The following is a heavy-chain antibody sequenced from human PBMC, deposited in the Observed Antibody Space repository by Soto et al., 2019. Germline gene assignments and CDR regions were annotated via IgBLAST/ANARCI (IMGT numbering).Heavy chain of an antibody. V-gene: IGHV1-24*01. D-gene: IGHD2-2*02. CDR1: GYTLTELS. J-gene: IGHJ5*02. Sequence: ASVKVSCKVSGYTLTELSMHWVRQAPGKGLEWMGGFDPEDGETIYAQKFQGRVTMTEDTSTDTAYMELSSLRSEDTAVYYCATTRYCSSTSCYTVNWFDPWGQGTLVTVSS. CDR3: ATTRYCSSTSCYTVNWFDP. CDR2: FDPEDGET.